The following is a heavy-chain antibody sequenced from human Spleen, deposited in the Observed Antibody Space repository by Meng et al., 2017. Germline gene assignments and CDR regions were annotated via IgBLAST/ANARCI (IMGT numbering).Heavy chain of an antibody. V-gene: IGHV3-74*01. CDR2: IKSDGSIT. CDR1: GFTFNTHW. J-gene: IGHJ4*02. CDR3: AMSWGGAGIDF. D-gene: IGHD6-13*01. Sequence: EVRLAESGGGLVKPGGALRLSCEASGFTFNTHWMHWVRQAPGKGLVYVSRIKSDGSITNYADSVKGRFTISRDNAKSLLYLQMNSLRAEDMAVYYCAMSWGGAGIDFWGQGTLVTVSS.